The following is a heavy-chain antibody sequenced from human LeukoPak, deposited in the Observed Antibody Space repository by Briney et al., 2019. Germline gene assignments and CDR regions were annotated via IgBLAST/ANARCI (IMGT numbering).Heavy chain of an antibody. V-gene: IGHV3-11*04. J-gene: IGHJ4*02. Sequence: PGGSLRLSCAASGFNFNDYYMSWIRQAPGKGLEWISYISNGAPTMYYADSVRGRFTISRDNSKNSMYLQLNSLRVEDTAVYYCAKDRDYDFWSGYGAVTPDYFDYWGQGTLVTVSS. CDR1: GFNFNDYY. CDR3: AKDRDYDFWSGYGAVTPDYFDY. D-gene: IGHD3-3*01. CDR2: ISNGAPTM.